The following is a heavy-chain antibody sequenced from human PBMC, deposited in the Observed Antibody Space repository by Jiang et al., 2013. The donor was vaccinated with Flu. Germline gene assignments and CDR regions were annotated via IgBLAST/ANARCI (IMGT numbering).Heavy chain of an antibody. CDR2: IYFSGTT. J-gene: IGHJ4*02. D-gene: IGHD4-17*01. CDR1: GDSINSNNYY. Sequence: GLLKPSETLSLTCSVFGDSINSNNYYWGWIRQAPGQGLEWVGSIYFSGTTYQNPSLKSRVTMSLDTSKNQFSLKLRSVTAADTAVYFCARNVMTTVTQFFDYWGQGTLITVSS. CDR3: ARNVMTTVTQFFDY. V-gene: IGHV4-39*07.